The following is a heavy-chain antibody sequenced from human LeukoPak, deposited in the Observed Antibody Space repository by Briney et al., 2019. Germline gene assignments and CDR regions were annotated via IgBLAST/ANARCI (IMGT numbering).Heavy chain of an antibody. J-gene: IGHJ4*02. D-gene: IGHD3-9*01. CDR2: IKKDGTET. CDR3: GRGYFDVDY. V-gene: IGHV3-7*01. Sequence: PGRSLRLSCAASRFTLSSYGIHWVRQAPGKGLEWVAYIKKDGTETYYVNSVKGRFTISRDNAKNSLFLQMNSLRAEDTAVYYCGRGYFDVDYWGQGTLVTVSS. CDR1: RFTLSSYG.